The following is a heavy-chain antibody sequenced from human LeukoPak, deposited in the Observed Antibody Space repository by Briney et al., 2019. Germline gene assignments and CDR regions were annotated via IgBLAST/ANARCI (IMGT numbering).Heavy chain of an antibody. CDR3: ARSGYSYIDH. CDR2: IYYSGST. J-gene: IGHJ4*02. D-gene: IGHD5-18*01. V-gene: IGHV4-59*01. Sequence: PSETLSLTCAVYGGSFSGYYWSWIRQPPGKGLEWIGYIYYSGSTNYNPSLKSRVTISVDTSKNQFSLKLSSVTAADTAVYYCARSGYSYIDHWGQGTLVTVSS. CDR1: GGSFSGYY.